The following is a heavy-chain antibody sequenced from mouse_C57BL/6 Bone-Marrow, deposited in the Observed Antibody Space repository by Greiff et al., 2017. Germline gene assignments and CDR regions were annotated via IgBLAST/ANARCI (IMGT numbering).Heavy chain of an antibody. V-gene: IGHV7-3*01. CDR1: GFTFTDYY. D-gene: IGHD2-4*01. J-gene: IGHJ1*03. Sequence: EVKLMESGGGLVQPGGSLSLSCAASGFTFTDYYMSWVRQPPGQALEWLGFIRNKANGYTTEYSASVKGRFTISRDNSQSILYLQMNALRAEDSATYYCARATMIATWYIDVWGTGTTVTVSS. CDR3: ARATMIATWYIDV. CDR2: IRNKANGYTT.